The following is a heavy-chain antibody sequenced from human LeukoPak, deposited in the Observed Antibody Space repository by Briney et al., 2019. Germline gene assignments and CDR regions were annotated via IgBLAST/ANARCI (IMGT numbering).Heavy chain of an antibody. Sequence: ASVKVSCKASGYTFTSNYMHWVRQAPGQGLEWMGVIAPSSGTTSYAQKFQGRVTMTRDTSTNTLYMELSSLTSEDTAVYYCARASGSSAVPFDYWGQGTLVTVSS. V-gene: IGHV1-46*01. J-gene: IGHJ4*02. D-gene: IGHD3-10*01. CDR1: GYTFTSNY. CDR2: IAPSSGTT. CDR3: ARASGSSAVPFDY.